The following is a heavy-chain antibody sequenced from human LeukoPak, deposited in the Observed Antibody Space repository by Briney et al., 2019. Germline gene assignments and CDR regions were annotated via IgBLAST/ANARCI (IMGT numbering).Heavy chain of an antibody. D-gene: IGHD3-22*01. Sequence: GASVKVSCKASGYTFTGYYMHWVRQAPGQGLEWMGWINPNSGGTNYAQKFQGRVTMTRDTSIGTAYMELSRLRSDDTAVYYCARDVRTYYYDSSGYGYWGQGTLVTVSS. V-gene: IGHV1-2*02. J-gene: IGHJ4*02. CDR1: GYTFTGYY. CDR2: INPNSGGT. CDR3: ARDVRTYYYDSSGYGY.